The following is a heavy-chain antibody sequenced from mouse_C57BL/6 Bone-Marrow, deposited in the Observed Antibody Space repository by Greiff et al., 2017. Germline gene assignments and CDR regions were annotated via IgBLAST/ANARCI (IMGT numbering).Heavy chain of an antibody. CDR2: IYPRSGNT. J-gene: IGHJ2*01. CDR3: ARGIYYYGSSPYFDY. V-gene: IGHV1-81*01. Sequence: QVQLQQSGAELARPGASVKLSCKASGYTFTSYGISWVKQRTGQGLEWIGEIYPRSGNTYYNEKFKGKATLTADKSSSTAYMELRSLTSEDSVVYFCARGIYYYGSSPYFDYWGQGTTLTVSS. D-gene: IGHD1-1*01. CDR1: GYTFTSYG.